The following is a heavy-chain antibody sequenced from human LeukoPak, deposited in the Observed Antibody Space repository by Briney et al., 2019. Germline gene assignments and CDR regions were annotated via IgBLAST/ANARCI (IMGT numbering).Heavy chain of an antibody. CDR3: ARYGDTNYFDY. CDR1: GGSFSSYY. Sequence: PSETLSLTCAVYGGSFSSYYWSWIRQPPGRGLEWIGEINHSGRTNYNPSLKSRVTISVDTSKNQFSLKLNSVTAADTAVYYCARYGDTNYFDYWGQGTLVTVSS. CDR2: INHSGRT. V-gene: IGHV4-34*01. D-gene: IGHD3-10*01. J-gene: IGHJ4*02.